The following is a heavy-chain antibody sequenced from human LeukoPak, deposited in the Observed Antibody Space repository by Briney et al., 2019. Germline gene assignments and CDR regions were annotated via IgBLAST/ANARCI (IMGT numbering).Heavy chain of an antibody. Sequence: SETLSLTCTVSGASISSYYWNWIRQPPGKGLEWIGYIYYSGSTIYNPSLKSRVTMSVDMSKNQFSLKLSSVTAADTAVYHCATRPGDYPPWSFDLWGRGTLVTVSS. CDR3: ATRPGDYPPWSFDL. CDR2: IYYSGST. CDR1: GASISSYY. V-gene: IGHV4-59*08. J-gene: IGHJ2*01. D-gene: IGHD4-17*01.